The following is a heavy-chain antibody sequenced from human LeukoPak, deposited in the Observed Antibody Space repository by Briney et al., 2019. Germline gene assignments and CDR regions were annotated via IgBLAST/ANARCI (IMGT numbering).Heavy chain of an antibody. CDR1: GGSVSSGDYY. D-gene: IGHD6-13*01. CDR3: ARGAYSSSWYWFDP. CDR2: IYYSGST. J-gene: IGHJ5*02. V-gene: IGHV4-61*08. Sequence: KPSETLSLTCTVSGGSVSSGDYYWSWIRQPPGKGLGWIGSIYYSGSTNYNPSLKSRVTISVDTSKNQFSLKLSSVTAADTAVYYCARGAYSSSWYWFDPWGQGTLVTVSS.